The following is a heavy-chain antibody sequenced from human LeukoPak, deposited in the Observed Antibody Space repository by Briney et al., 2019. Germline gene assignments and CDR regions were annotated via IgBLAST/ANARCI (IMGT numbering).Heavy chain of an antibody. Sequence: ASVKVSCKASGYTFTSYGISWVRQTPGQGLEWMGWITANNGNTKYAQKLQGRVTMTTDTSTRTAYMELRSLRTDDTAVYHCARREGYCGGDCYGYFGYWGQGTPVTVS. D-gene: IGHD2-21*01. CDR1: GYTFTSYG. CDR2: ITANNGNT. J-gene: IGHJ4*02. CDR3: ARREGYCGGDCYGYFGY. V-gene: IGHV1-18*01.